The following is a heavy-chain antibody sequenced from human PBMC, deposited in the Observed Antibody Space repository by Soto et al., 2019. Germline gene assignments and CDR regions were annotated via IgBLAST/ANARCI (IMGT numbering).Heavy chain of an antibody. Sequence: QVQLVQSGAEVKKPGSSVKVSCKASGGTFSSYAISWVRQAPGQGLEWMGGIITIFGTANYAQKFQGRVTITADESTSTAYMELSSLRSEDTAVYYCARAKKTGGGLLVYGDYYYYYGMDVWGQGTTVTVSS. CDR3: ARAKKTGGGLLVYGDYYYYYGMDV. V-gene: IGHV1-69*01. CDR2: IITIFGTA. CDR1: GGTFSSYA. J-gene: IGHJ6*02. D-gene: IGHD4-17*01.